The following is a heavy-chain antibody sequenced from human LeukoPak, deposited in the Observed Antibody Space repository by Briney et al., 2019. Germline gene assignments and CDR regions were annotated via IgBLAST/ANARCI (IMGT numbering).Heavy chain of an antibody. CDR2: ITPNSGGT. J-gene: IGHJ6*03. V-gene: IGHV1-2*02. Sequence: ASVKVSCKASGYTFTGYYMHWVRQAPGQGLEWMGWITPNSGGTNYAQKFQGRVTMTRDTSISTAYMELSRLRSDDTAVYYCARGQIMITFGGVIAPNYMDVWGKGTTVTVSS. D-gene: IGHD3-16*02. CDR3: ARGQIMITFGGVIAPNYMDV. CDR1: GYTFTGYY.